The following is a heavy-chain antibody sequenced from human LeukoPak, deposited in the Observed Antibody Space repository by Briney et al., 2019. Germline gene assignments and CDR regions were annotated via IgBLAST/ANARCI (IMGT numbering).Heavy chain of an antibody. J-gene: IGHJ4*02. D-gene: IGHD4-17*01. CDR3: AREGLRYYSDY. V-gene: IGHV3-9*01. Sequence: GGSLRLSCAASGFTFDDYAMHWVRQAPGKGLEWVSGISWNSGSIGYADSVKGRFTISRDNAKNSLYLQMNSLRAEDTALYYCAREGLRYYSDYWGQGTLVTVSS. CDR2: ISWNSGSI. CDR1: GFTFDDYA.